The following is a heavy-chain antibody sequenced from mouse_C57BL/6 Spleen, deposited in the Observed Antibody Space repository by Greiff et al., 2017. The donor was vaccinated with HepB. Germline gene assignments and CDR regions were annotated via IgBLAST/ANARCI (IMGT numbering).Heavy chain of an antibody. CDR3: ARQLLPSGYYFDY. CDR1: GYTFTSYW. Sequence: VQLQQSGAELAKPGASVKLSCKASGYTFTSYWMHWVKQRPGQGLEWIGYINPSSGYTKYNQKFKDKATLTADKSSSTAYMQLSSLTYEDSAVYYCARQLLPSGYYFDYWGQGTTLPVSS. D-gene: IGHD1-3*01. J-gene: IGHJ2*01. CDR2: INPSSGYT. V-gene: IGHV1-7*01.